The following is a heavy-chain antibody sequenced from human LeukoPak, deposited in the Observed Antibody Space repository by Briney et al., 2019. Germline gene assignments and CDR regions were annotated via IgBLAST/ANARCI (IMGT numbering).Heavy chain of an antibody. CDR1: GGSISSYY. D-gene: IGHD3-16*01. V-gene: IGHV4-59*12. CDR2: IYYSGST. CDR3: ARVGDYALKD. J-gene: IGHJ4*02. Sequence: SETLSLTCTVSGGSISSYYWSWIRQPPGKGLECIGYIYYSGSTNYNPSLKSRVTMSVDTSKNQFSLELSSVTAADTAVYYCARVGDYALKDWGQGTLVTVSS.